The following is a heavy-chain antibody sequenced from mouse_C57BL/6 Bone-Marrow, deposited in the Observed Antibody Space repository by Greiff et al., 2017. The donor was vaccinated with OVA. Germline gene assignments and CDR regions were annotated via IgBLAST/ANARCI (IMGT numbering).Heavy chain of an antibody. J-gene: IGHJ2*01. CDR2: ISSGSDYI. CDR1: GFTFSSYA. CDR3: TRDRGAFDY. D-gene: IGHD3-1*01. Sequence: EVKLVESGEGLVKPGGSLKLSCAASGFTFSSYAMSWVRQTPEKRLEWVAYISSGSDYIYYADTVKGRFTISRDNARNTLYLQMSSLKSEDTAMYYCTRDRGAFDYWGQGTTLTVSS. V-gene: IGHV5-9-1*02.